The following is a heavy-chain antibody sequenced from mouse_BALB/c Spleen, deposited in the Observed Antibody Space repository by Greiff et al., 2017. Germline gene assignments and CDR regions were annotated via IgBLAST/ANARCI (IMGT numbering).Heavy chain of an antibody. D-gene: IGHD1-3*01. CDR1: GYSITSDYA. CDR3: ARRDNYEAWFAY. V-gene: IGHV3-2*02. CDR2: ISYSGST. J-gene: IGHJ3*01. Sequence: EVHLVESGPGLVKPSQSLSLTCTVTGYSITSDYAWNWIRQFPGNKLEWMGYISYSGSTSYNPSLKSRISITRDTSKNQFFLQLNSVTTEDTATYYCARRDNYEAWFAYWGQGTLVTVSA.